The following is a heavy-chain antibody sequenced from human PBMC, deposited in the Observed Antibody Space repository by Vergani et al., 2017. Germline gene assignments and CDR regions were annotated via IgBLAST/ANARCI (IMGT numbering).Heavy chain of an antibody. CDR3: AASNSGSYYHRGPPTLYYSMDV. J-gene: IGHJ6*02. Sequence: QVQLVQSGAEVKKPGSSVKVSCKASGGTFSSYTISWVRQAPGQGLEWLGRIIPMFGIANYAQKFQGRVTITADKSTSAAYMEVSSLRSDDTAVYYCAASNSGSYYHRGPPTLYYSMDVWGQGTTVTVSS. V-gene: IGHV1-69*02. D-gene: IGHD1-26*01. CDR1: GGTFSSYT. CDR2: IIPMFGIA.